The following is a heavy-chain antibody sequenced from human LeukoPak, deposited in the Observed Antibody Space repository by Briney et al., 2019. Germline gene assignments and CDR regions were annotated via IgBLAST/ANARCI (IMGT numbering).Heavy chain of an antibody. V-gene: IGHV4-4*02. CDR1: GGSLTNDDW. Sequence: SETLSLTCAVSGGSLTNDDWWNWVRQPPGKGLEWIGEIYHSGSTYYNPSLKSRVTISVDTSKNQFSLKLSSVTAADTAVYYCARDLGIAARPDYWGQGTLVTVSS. CDR3: ARDLGIAARPDY. D-gene: IGHD6-6*01. J-gene: IGHJ4*02. CDR2: IYHSGST.